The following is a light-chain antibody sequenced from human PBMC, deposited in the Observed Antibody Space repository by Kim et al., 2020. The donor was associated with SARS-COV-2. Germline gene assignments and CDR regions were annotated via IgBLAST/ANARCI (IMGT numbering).Light chain of an antibody. CDR3: NSRDSSGNHLV. Sequence: AWGQTVRITCQGDSLRSYYASWYQQKPGQAPVLVIYGKNNRPSGIPDRFSGSSSGNTASLTITGAQAEDEADYYCNSRDSSGNHLVFGTGTQLTVL. J-gene: IGLJ1*01. CDR1: SLRSYY. CDR2: GKN. V-gene: IGLV3-19*01.